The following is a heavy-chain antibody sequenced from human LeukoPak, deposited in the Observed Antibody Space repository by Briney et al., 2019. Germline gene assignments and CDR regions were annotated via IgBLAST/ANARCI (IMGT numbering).Heavy chain of an antibody. CDR1: GYTFTRYD. V-gene: IGHV1-2*02. J-gene: IGHJ4*02. CDR2: INPNSGGT. CDR3: AREMRIEYSSSLPIDY. Sequence: GASVKVSCKASGYTFTRYDMHWVRQAPAQGLEWMGWINPNSGGTNYAQKFQGRVTMTRDTSISTAYMDLSRLRSDDTAVYYCAREMRIEYSSSLPIDYWGQGTLVTVSS. D-gene: IGHD6-6*01.